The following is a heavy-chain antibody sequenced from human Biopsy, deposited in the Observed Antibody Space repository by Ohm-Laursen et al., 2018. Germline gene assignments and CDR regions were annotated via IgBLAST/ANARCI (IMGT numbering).Heavy chain of an antibody. CDR2: ISHTGYT. V-gene: IGHV4-59*08. CDR1: GGSFTGHY. J-gene: IGHJ1*01. Sequence: SQTLSLTCTVSGGSFTGHYWSWVRQPPGKGLEWIGHISHTGYTSYKPSLKSRVTISLDTSRKHFSLRLTSLAAADTAVYYCARRSDEYGGLYFPHWGQGTLVTVSS. CDR3: ARRSDEYGGLYFPH. D-gene: IGHD4-23*01.